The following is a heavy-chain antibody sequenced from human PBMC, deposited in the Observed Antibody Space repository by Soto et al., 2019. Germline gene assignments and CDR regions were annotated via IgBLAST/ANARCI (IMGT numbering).Heavy chain of an antibody. V-gene: IGHV3-7*05. CDR2: INQDGSDK. Sequence: ESGGGLVQPGGSLRLSCAVSGFTFSNSWLSWVRQAPGKGLEWVANINQDGSDKYYVDSVKGRFTISRDNAKNSLYLQMNSLRAEDTAIYYCARVSPVMSPGYWGQGNLVTVSS. CDR1: GFTFSNSW. J-gene: IGHJ4*02. D-gene: IGHD3-16*01. CDR3: ARVSPVMSPGY.